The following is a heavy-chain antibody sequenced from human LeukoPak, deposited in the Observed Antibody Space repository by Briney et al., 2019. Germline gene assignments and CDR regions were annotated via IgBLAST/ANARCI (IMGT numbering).Heavy chain of an antibody. CDR2: INSDGRTT. D-gene: IGHD3-22*01. J-gene: IGHJ4*02. V-gene: IGHV3-74*01. CDR1: EFTFSSYW. CDR3: AREGYYDSSGYSIRFSY. Sequence: GGSLRLSCEASEFTFSSYWMHWVRQAPGKGLVWVSRINSDGRTTIYADSVKGRFTISRNNAKNTLYLQMNSLRAEDTAVYYCAREGYYDSSGYSIRFSYWGQGTLVTVSS.